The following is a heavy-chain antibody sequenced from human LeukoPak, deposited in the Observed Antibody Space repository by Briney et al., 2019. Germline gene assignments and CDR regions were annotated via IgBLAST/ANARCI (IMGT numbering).Heavy chain of an antibody. CDR1: GYTFTGYY. Sequence: ASVKVSCKASGYTFTGYYMHWVRQAPGQGLEWMGWINPNSGGTNYAQKFQGRVTMTRDTSISTAYMELSRLRSDDTAVYYCARLQNVVLWFGEFDYWGQGTLVTVSS. J-gene: IGHJ4*02. CDR3: ARLQNVVLWFGEFDY. D-gene: IGHD3-10*01. V-gene: IGHV1-2*02. CDR2: INPNSGGT.